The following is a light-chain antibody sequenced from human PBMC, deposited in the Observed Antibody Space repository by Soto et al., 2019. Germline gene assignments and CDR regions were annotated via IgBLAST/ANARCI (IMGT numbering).Light chain of an antibody. V-gene: IGLV1-44*01. CDR1: TSNIGTYA. CDR2: RNH. J-gene: IGLJ2*01. Sequence: QSVLTQSPSASGTPGQRVTISCSGSTSNIGTYAVNWYQQLPGTAPTLLIFRNHQRPSGVPDRFSGSKSGTLASLAISGPQSADEADYYCAAWDDSLRAVVFGGGTKVTVL. CDR3: AAWDDSLRAVV.